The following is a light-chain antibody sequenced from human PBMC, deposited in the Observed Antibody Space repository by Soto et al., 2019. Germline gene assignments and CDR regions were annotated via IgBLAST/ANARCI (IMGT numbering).Light chain of an antibody. V-gene: IGKV3-11*01. CDR2: DAS. CDR1: QSVSSY. J-gene: IGKJ4*01. Sequence: EFVLTQSPATLSLSPGERATLSCRASQSVSSYLAWYQQKPGQAPRLLIYDASNRATGIPARFSGTGSGTDFTLTINNLEPEDFAVYYCQQRCNWPPVTFGGGTKVEIK. CDR3: QQRCNWPPVT.